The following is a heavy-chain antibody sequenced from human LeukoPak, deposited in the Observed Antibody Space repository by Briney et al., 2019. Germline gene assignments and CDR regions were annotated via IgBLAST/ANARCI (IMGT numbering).Heavy chain of an antibody. Sequence: SQTLSLTRAISGDSVSSNDAAWNWIRQSPSRGLEWLGRTFYRSKWYYDSAVPVKSRITINPDTSKNQFSLQLNSVTPEDTAVYYCARENTLVRGTRNPFDYWGRGTLVTVSS. CDR2: TFYRSKWYY. D-gene: IGHD3-10*01. J-gene: IGHJ4*02. V-gene: IGHV6-1*01. CDR1: GDSVSSNDAA. CDR3: ARENTLVRGTRNPFDY.